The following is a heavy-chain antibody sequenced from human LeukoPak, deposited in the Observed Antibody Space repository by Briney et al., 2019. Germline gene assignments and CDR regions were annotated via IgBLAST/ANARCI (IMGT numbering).Heavy chain of an antibody. CDR1: GFTFSSYA. V-gene: IGHV3-30*04. J-gene: IGHJ4*02. CDR3: ARGHTAVARHFDF. D-gene: IGHD4-23*01. Sequence: GGSLRLSCAASGFTFSSYAMHWVRQAPGKGLEWVAVISYDGSNKYYADSVKGRFTISRDNSKNTLYLQMNSLRAEDTAVYYCARGHTAVARHFDFWGQGTLVTVSS. CDR2: ISYDGSNK.